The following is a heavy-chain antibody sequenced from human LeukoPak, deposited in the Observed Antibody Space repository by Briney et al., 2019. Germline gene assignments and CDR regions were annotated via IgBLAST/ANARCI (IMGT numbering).Heavy chain of an antibody. Sequence: LETLSLTCAVSGYSISSGYYWGWIRQHPGKGLEWIGSIYHSGSTYYNPSLKSRVTISVDTSKNQFSLKLSSVTAADTAVYYCARAPSYDFWSGYFDYWGQGTLVTVSS. D-gene: IGHD3-3*01. CDR3: ARAPSYDFWSGYFDY. V-gene: IGHV4-38-2*01. J-gene: IGHJ4*02. CDR1: GYSISSGYY. CDR2: IYHSGST.